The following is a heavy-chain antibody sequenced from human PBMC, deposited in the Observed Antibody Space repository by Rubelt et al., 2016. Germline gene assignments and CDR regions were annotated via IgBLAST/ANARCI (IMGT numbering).Heavy chain of an antibody. CDR2: VYYSGST. Sequence: QLQLQESGPGLVKPSETLSLTCTVSGGSITSSTYYWGWIRQPPGKGLEWIGSVYYSGSTFYSPSLKSRVTISLNTAKNQLSLKLGSVTAADTAVYYCARTPGQSSWYYVDYWGQGTLVTVSS. CDR1: GGSITSSTYY. J-gene: IGHJ4*02. V-gene: IGHV4-39*01. D-gene: IGHD6-13*01. CDR3: ARTPGQSSWYYVDY.